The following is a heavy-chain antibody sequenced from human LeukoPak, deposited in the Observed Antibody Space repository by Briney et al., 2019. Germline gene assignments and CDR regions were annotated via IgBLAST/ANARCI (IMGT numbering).Heavy chain of an antibody. Sequence: GRSLRLSCAASGFTFSSYGMHWVRQAPGKGLEWVALIWYDGSNKYYTDSVKGRLTISRDNSKNILYLQMNSLRAEDTAVNYCAREGPRGNSQFDYWGQGTLVTVSS. CDR1: GFTFSSYG. V-gene: IGHV3-33*01. J-gene: IGHJ4*02. CDR2: IWYDGSNK. D-gene: IGHD2/OR15-2a*01. CDR3: AREGPRGNSQFDY.